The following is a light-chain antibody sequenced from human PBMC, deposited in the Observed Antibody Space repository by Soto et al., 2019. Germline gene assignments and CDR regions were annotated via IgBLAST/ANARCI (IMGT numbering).Light chain of an antibody. Sequence: QSALTQPRSVSGSPGQSVTISCTGTSSDVGGYNYVSWYQQHPGKAPKLMIYDVSKGLSGVPDRFSGSKSGNTASLTISGLQAEDEADYYCCSYAGSYTWVFGGGTKLTVL. CDR1: SSDVGGYNY. CDR3: CSYAGSYTWV. J-gene: IGLJ3*02. CDR2: DVS. V-gene: IGLV2-11*01.